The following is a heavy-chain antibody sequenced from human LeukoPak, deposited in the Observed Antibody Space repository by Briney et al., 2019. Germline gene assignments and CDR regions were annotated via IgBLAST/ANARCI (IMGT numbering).Heavy chain of an antibody. J-gene: IGHJ5*02. D-gene: IGHD3-9*01. V-gene: IGHV4-39*01. CDR1: DGSISSSSYY. Sequence: PSETLSLTCTVSDGSISSSSYYWGWIRQPPGKGLEWIGSTYYSGSTYYNPSLKSRVTISVDTSKNQFSLKLSSVTAADTAVYYCARQERVLRYFDWSGNWFDPWGQGTLVTVSS. CDR3: ARQERVLRYFDWSGNWFDP. CDR2: TYYSGST.